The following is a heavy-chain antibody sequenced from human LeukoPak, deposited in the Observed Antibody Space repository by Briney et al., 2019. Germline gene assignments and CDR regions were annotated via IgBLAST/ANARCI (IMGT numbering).Heavy chain of an antibody. J-gene: IGHJ4*02. CDR1: GFPFSSYD. CDR2: INHSGGIT. V-gene: IGHV3-23*01. CDR3: TRDRGAYNLYDY. Sequence: GGSLRLSCAASGFPFSSYDMSWVRQAPGKGLEWVSTINHSGGITYYADSVGGRFIIFRDNSKNTVSLQMNSLTAEDTAVYYCTRDRGAYNLYDYWGQGTLVTVSS. D-gene: IGHD1-1*01.